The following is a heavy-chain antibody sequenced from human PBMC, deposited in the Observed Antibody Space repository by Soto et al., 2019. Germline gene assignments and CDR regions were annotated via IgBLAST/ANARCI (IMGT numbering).Heavy chain of an antibody. CDR3: ARTIPRPGGSRPFDY. D-gene: IGHD2-15*01. J-gene: IGHJ4*02. CDR2: IYYSGST. CDR1: GGSMSSSSYY. V-gene: IGHV4-39*01. Sequence: QLQLQESGPGLVKPSETLSLTCTVSGGSMSSSSYYWGWIRQPPGKGLEWIGSIYYSGSTYYNPSLKSRVTISVDTSKNQFSLKLSSVTAADTAVYYCARTIPRPGGSRPFDYWGQGTLVTVSS.